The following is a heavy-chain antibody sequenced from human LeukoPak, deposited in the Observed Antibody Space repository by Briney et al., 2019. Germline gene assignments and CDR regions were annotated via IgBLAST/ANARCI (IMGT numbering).Heavy chain of an antibody. CDR3: ARAYYGSGTYLRMDV. V-gene: IGHV1-18*01. Sequence: ASVKVSCKGSGFAITNYAITWVRQAPGQGLEWMGWINTYNGNTNYAQNLQGRVTLTTDTSTSTAYMELRSLTSDDTAVYYCARAYYGSGTYLRMDVWGQGTTVAVSS. CDR1: GFAITNYA. CDR2: INTYNGNT. D-gene: IGHD3-10*01. J-gene: IGHJ6*02.